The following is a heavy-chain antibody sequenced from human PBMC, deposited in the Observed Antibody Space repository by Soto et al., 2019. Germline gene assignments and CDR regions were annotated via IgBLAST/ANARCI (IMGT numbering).Heavy chain of an antibody. D-gene: IGHD2-2*01. V-gene: IGHV3-49*04. CDR1: GFTFSNAW. Sequence: GGSLRLSCAASGFTFSNAWMTWVRQAPGKGLEWVGFIRSKAYGGTIEYAASVKGRFTISRDDSKGIAYLQMNSLKTEDTAVYYCTRDLGYCSSTTCRRYDIWGQGTMVTVSS. CDR3: TRDLGYCSSTTCRRYDI. CDR2: IRSKAYGGTI. J-gene: IGHJ3*02.